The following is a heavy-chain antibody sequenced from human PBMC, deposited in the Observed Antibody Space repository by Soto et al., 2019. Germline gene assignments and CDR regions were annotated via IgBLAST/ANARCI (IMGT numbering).Heavy chain of an antibody. Sequence: QVQLVQSGAEVKKPGASVKVSCKASGYTFTSYGISWVRQAHGQGLEWMGWISAYNGNTNYAQKLQGRVTMTTDTSTSTAYMELRSLRSDDTAVYYCARDSRRYYYDSSGYSPAGYWGQGTLVTVSS. CDR3: ARDSRRYYYDSSGYSPAGY. D-gene: IGHD3-22*01. CDR2: ISAYNGNT. J-gene: IGHJ4*02. V-gene: IGHV1-18*01. CDR1: GYTFTSYG.